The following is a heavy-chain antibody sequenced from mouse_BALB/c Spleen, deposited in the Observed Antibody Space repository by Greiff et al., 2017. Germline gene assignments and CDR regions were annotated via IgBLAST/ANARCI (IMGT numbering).Heavy chain of an antibody. J-gene: IGHJ1*01. D-gene: IGHD1-1*01. CDR3: ARTPFYGSSPYWYFDV. Sequence: VQLQSGAELAKPGASVKMSCKASGYTFTSYWMHWVKQRPGQGLEWIGYINPSTGYTEYNQKFKDKATLTADKSSSTAYMQLSSLTSEDSAVYYCARTPFYGSSPYWYFDVWGAGTTVTVSS. V-gene: IGHV1-7*01. CDR1: GYTFTSYW. CDR2: INPSTGYT.